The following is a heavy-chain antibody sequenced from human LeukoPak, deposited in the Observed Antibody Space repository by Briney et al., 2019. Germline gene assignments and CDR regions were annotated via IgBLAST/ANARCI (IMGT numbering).Heavy chain of an antibody. CDR1: GGSISSYY. V-gene: IGHV4-59*08. CDR2: IYYSGST. Sequence: SETLSLTCTVSGGSISSYYWSWIRQPPGKGLEWIGYIYYSGSTNYNPSLKSRVTISVDTSKNQFSLKLSSVTAADTAVYYCASGGLGGFPYDYWGQGTLVTVSS. CDR3: ASGGLGGFPYDY. D-gene: IGHD3-10*01. J-gene: IGHJ4*02.